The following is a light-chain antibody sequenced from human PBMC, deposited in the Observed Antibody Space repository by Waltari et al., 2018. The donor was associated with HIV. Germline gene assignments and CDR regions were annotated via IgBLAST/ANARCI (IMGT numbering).Light chain of an antibody. CDR2: RDN. Sequence: AGLIQPPSVSRDLGQTATLTCTGNSDNVGNEGAVWLQQFPGHPPRLVSHRDNSWPSDISQRISSSRSGDTASLTITGLQPGDEADYYCSAWDSSVNVWMFGGGTKLTV. CDR1: SDNVGNEG. J-gene: IGLJ3*02. V-gene: IGLV10-54*04. CDR3: SAWDSSVNVWM.